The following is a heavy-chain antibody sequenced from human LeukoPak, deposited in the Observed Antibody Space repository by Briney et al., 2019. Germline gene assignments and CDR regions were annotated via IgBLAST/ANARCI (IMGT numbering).Heavy chain of an antibody. Sequence: SETLSLTCTVSGGSISSGSYYWSWIRQPAGKGLEWIGRVDTSGGTKYNPSLESRVTISLDTSKNQFSLRLTSVTAADTAMYYCASFYFDSGGFYPDDSWGQGTLVTVSS. CDR3: ASFYFDSGGFYPDDS. J-gene: IGHJ4*02. V-gene: IGHV4-61*02. CDR1: GGSISSGSYY. CDR2: VDTSGGT. D-gene: IGHD3-22*01.